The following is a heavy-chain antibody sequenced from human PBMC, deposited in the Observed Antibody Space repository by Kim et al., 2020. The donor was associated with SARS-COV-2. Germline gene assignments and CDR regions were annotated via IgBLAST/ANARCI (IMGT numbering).Heavy chain of an antibody. J-gene: IGHJ3*02. D-gene: IGHD5-12*01. Sequence: VKGRFTISRDNSKTTLYLQMNSLRAEDTAVYYCARDPMGVDIVATGAFDIWGQGTMVTVSS. V-gene: IGHV3-30*01. CDR3: ARDPMGVDIVATGAFDI.